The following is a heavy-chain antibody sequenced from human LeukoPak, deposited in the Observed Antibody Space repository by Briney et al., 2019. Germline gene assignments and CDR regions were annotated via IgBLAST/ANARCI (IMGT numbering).Heavy chain of an antibody. J-gene: IGHJ4*02. CDR2: ISGSGGTT. CDR1: GFTFTNYA. V-gene: IGHV3-23*01. CDR3: ARGGSGWYKYDS. Sequence: GGSLRLSCAASGFTFTNYAMIWVRQAPVKGLEWVAAISGSGGTTYYADSVKGRFTISRDNSKSTVSLQVGSLRAEDTALYYRARGGSGWYKYDSWGQGTLVSVSS. D-gene: IGHD6-19*01.